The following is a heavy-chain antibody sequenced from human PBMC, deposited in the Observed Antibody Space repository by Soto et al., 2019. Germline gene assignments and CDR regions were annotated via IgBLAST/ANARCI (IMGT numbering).Heavy chain of an antibody. J-gene: IGHJ2*01. CDR1: GFTFSSYA. D-gene: IGHD4-4*01. V-gene: IGHV3-30-3*01. CDR2: ISYDGSNK. Sequence: QVQLVESGGGVVQPGRSLRLSCAASGFTFSSYAMHWVRQAPGKGLEWVAVISYDGSNKYYADSVKGRFTISRDNSKNTLYLQMNSLRAEDTAVYYCARPLWRDDYNCWYFDLWGRGTLVTVSS. CDR3: ARPLWRDDYNCWYFDL.